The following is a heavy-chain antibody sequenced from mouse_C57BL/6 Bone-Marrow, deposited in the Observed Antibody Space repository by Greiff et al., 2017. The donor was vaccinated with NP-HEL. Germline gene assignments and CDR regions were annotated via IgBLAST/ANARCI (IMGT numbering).Heavy chain of an antibody. J-gene: IGHJ2*01. D-gene: IGHD1-1*01. Sequence: QVQLQQSGAELARPGASVKLSCKASGYTFTSYGISWVKQRTGQGLEWIGEIYPRSGNTYYNEKFKGKATLTVDKSSSTAYMELRSLTSEDSAVYYCARRDYYGSSLDYWGQGTTLTVSS. CDR3: ARRDYYGSSLDY. CDR1: GYTFTSYG. CDR2: IYPRSGNT. V-gene: IGHV1-81*01.